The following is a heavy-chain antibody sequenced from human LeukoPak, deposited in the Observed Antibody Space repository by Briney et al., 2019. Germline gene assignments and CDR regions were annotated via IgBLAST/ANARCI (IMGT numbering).Heavy chain of an antibody. Sequence: GGSLRLSCAASGFTFSSYAMSWVRQAPGKGLEWVSVISGSGGSTYYADSVKGRFTISRDISKNTLYLQMNSLRDEDTAVHYCARDLPIRWVDRRGYSYGQSDYWGQGTLVTVSS. CDR1: GFTFSSYA. J-gene: IGHJ4*02. V-gene: IGHV3-23*01. CDR3: ARDLPIRWVDRRGYSYGQSDY. CDR2: ISGSGGST. D-gene: IGHD5-18*01.